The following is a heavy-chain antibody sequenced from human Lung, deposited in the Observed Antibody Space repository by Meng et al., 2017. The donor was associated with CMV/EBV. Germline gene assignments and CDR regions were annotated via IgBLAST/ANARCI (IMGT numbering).Heavy chain of an antibody. J-gene: IGHJ3*02. CDR1: GFTLSSYE. Sequence: SCVASGFTLSSYEMNWVRQAPGKGLEWLSYINSGGTTKKYADSVKGRFTISRDNAKNSLNLQMSSLRAEDTAVYYCAREYYDFWSGNSREAVDIWXQGTTVTVSS. D-gene: IGHD3-3*01. CDR3: AREYYDFWSGNSREAVDI. V-gene: IGHV3-48*03. CDR2: INSGGTTK.